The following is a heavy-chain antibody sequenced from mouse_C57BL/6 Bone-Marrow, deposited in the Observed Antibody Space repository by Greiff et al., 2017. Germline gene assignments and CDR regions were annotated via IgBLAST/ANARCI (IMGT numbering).Heavy chain of an antibody. CDR2: INPNYGTT. CDR3: ARVRGDGYARGYYAMDY. CDR1: GYSFTDYN. Sequence: LVESGPELVKPGASVKISCKASGYSFTDYNMNWVKQSNGKSLEWIGVINPNYGTTSYNQKFKGKATLTVDQCSSTAYMQLNSLTSEDSAVYYCARVRGDGYARGYYAMDYWGQGTSVTVYS. V-gene: IGHV1-39*01. D-gene: IGHD2-3*01. J-gene: IGHJ4*01.